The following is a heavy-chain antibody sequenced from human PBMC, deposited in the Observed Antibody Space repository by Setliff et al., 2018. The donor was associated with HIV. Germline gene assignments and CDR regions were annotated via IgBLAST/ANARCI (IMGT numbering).Heavy chain of an antibody. CDR1: GFTFSDYW. CDR2: ITADGSST. Sequence: SLRLSCAASGFTFSDYWMHWVRQAPGKGLVWVSRITADGSSTRYADSVNGRFTISRDNAKNTMYLEMNSLRAEDTAVYYCARDTEMITTTDAFDIWGPGTMVTVSS. D-gene: IGHD3-22*01. V-gene: IGHV3-74*01. CDR3: ARDTEMITTTDAFDI. J-gene: IGHJ3*02.